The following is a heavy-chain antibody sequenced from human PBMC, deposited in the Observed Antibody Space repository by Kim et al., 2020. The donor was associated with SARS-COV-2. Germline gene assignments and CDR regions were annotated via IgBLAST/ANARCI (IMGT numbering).Heavy chain of an antibody. V-gene: IGHV4-59*02. CDR2: ISSSGAT. D-gene: IGHD4-17*01. CDR3: ARLHSHGHEEFDP. CDR1: GGSVSVYW. Sequence: ETLSLTFTFSGGSVSVYWWSWIRQPPEMGLEWIGYISSSGATHYSASLQSRVTLSLDTSKNQFSLRLTSVTAADTAIYYCARLHSHGHEEFDPWGQGTLVTVSS. J-gene: IGHJ5*02.